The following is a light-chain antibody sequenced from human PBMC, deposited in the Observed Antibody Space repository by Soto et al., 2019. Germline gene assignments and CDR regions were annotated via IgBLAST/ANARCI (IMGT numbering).Light chain of an antibody. J-gene: IGLJ3*02. CDR2: EVS. V-gene: IGLV2-8*01. CDR3: TSYAGNNIWV. Sequence: QSALTQPPSASGSPGQSVTISCTGTSSDVGAYNDVSWYQQYPGKAPKLMIYEVSKRPSGVPDRFSGSKSGKTASLTVSGLQPEDEADYYCTSYAGNNIWVFGGGTQLTVL. CDR1: SSDVGAYND.